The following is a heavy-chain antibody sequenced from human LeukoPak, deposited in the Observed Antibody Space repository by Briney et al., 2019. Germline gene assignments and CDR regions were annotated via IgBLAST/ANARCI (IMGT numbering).Heavy chain of an antibody. CDR2: ISAYNGNT. J-gene: IGHJ4*02. Sequence: ASVKVSCKASGGTFSSYAISWVRQAPGQGLEWMGWISAYNGNTNYAQKLQGRVTMTTDTSTSTAYMELRSLRSDDTAVYYCARGERWTSSGQMVYWGQGTLVTVSS. CDR1: GGTFSSYA. CDR3: ARGERWTSSGQMVY. D-gene: IGHD6-19*01. V-gene: IGHV1-18*01.